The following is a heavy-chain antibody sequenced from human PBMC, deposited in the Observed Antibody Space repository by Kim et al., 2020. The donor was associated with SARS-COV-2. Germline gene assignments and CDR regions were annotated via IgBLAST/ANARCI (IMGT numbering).Heavy chain of an antibody. CDR2: IYSGGST. Sequence: GGSLRLSCAASGFTVSSNYMSWVRQAPGKGLEWVSVIYSGGSTYYADSVKGRFTISRDNSKNTLYLQMNSLRAEDTAVYYGASKGGSYSYYYYYYGMDVWGQGTTVTVSS. CDR1: GFTVSSNY. J-gene: IGHJ6*02. CDR3: ASKGGSYSYYYYYYGMDV. D-gene: IGHD1-26*01. V-gene: IGHV3-66*02.